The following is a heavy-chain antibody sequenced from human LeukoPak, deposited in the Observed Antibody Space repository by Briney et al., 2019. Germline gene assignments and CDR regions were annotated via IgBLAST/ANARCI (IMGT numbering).Heavy chain of an antibody. V-gene: IGHV3-21*01. CDR1: GVTFSSYS. CDR2: ISSSSSYI. D-gene: IGHD3-10*01. CDR3: ARAPFGSGSYYMAY. J-gene: IGHJ4*02. Sequence: PGGSLRLSCAASGVTFSSYSMNWVRQAPGKGLEWISSISSSSSYIYYADSVKGRFTISRDNAKNSLYLQMNSLRAEDTAVYYCARAPFGSGSYYMAYWGQGTLVTVSS.